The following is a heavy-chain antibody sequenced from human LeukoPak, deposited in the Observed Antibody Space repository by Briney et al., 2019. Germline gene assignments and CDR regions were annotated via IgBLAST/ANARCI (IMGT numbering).Heavy chain of an antibody. J-gene: IGHJ4*02. CDR3: ARVARYDFWSGYLNFDY. D-gene: IGHD3-3*01. CDR2: INPSGGST. V-gene: IGHV1-46*03. Sequence: ASVKVSCEASGYTFTSYYMHWVRQAPGQGLEWMGIINPSGGSTSYAQKFQGRVTMTRATSTSTVYMELSSLRSEDTAVYYCARVARYDFWSGYLNFDYWGQGTLVTVSS. CDR1: GYTFTSYY.